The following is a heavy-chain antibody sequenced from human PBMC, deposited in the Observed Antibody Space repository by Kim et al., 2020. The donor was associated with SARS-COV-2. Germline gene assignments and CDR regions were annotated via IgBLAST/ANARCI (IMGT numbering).Heavy chain of an antibody. Sequence: ASVKVSCKASGYTFTSYDINWVRQATGQGLEWMGWMNPNSGNTGYAQKFQGRVTMTRNTSISTAYMELSSLRSEDTAVYYCARRLRYFDWLSPSYYYYYMAVGGRGTTVAVSS. J-gene: IGHJ6*03. CDR2: MNPNSGNT. CDR1: GYTFTSYD. D-gene: IGHD3-9*01. V-gene: IGHV1-8*01. CDR3: ARRLRYFDWLSPSYYYYYMAV.